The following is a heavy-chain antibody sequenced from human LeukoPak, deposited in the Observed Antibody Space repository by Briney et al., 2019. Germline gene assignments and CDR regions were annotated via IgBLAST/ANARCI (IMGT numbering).Heavy chain of an antibody. CDR1: GGSISSYY. CDR2: IYYSGST. D-gene: IGHD3-16*01. V-gene: IGHV4-59*01. CDR3: ARDGGGFDY. J-gene: IGHJ4*02. Sequence: SETLSLTCTVPGGSISSYYWSWIRQPPGKGLEWIGYIYYSGSTNYNPSLKSRVTISVDTSKNQFSLKLSSVTAADTAVYYCARDGGGFDYWGQGTLVTVSS.